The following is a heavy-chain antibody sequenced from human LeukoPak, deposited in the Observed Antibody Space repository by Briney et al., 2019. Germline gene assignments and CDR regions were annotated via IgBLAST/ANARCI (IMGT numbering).Heavy chain of an antibody. V-gene: IGHV3-23*01. CDR2: IFGSGGSA. CDR3: GKTTTGYSSGRYPGWPVDY. J-gene: IGHJ4*02. Sequence: GGSLRLACAASGFTFNSYAMYWVRQAPGKGLEWVSGIFGSGGSAHYADSVKGRFTISRDNSKNTVYLQMDSLRVEDTAVYYCGKTTTGYSSGRYPGWPVDYWGQGTLVTVSS. D-gene: IGHD6-19*01. CDR1: GFTFNSYA.